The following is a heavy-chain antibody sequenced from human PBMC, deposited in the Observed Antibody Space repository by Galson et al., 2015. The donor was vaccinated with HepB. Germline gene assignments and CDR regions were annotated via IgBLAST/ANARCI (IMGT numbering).Heavy chain of an antibody. CDR1: GYIFTNFG. D-gene: IGHD2-21*02. CDR2: ISPSRGVT. V-gene: IGHV1-18*01. Sequence: SVKVSCKASGYIFTNFGISWVRQAPGQGLEWMGWISPSRGVTHYIQKFQGRVMMTTDTSTNTAYMELRSLRSDDTAVYYCARDPSQYDFQLDQWGQGTLVTVAS. CDR3: ARDPSQYDFQLDQ. J-gene: IGHJ4*02.